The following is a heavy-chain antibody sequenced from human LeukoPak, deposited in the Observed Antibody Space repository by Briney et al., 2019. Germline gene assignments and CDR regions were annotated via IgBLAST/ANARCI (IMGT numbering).Heavy chain of an antibody. CDR2: ISGSGSNT. CDR3: AKYYDSSGYDQYYFDY. D-gene: IGHD3-22*01. Sequence: GGTLRLSCAASGFTFSSYAMCWVRQAPGKGLEWVSVISGSGSNTHYADSVKGRFTISRDNSKNTLYLQMNSLRAEDTAVYYCAKYYDSSGYDQYYFDYWGQGTLVTVSS. CDR1: GFTFSSYA. V-gene: IGHV3-23*01. J-gene: IGHJ4*02.